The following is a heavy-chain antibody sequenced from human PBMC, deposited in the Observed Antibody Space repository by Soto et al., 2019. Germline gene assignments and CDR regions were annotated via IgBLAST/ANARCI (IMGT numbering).Heavy chain of an antibody. CDR1: GDSVSSNSAA. CDR2: TYYRSKWYN. CDR3: VRGIAGSWYGDNGAFDI. J-gene: IGHJ3*02. D-gene: IGHD2-15*01. Sequence: SQTLSLTCAISGDSVSSNSAAWNWIRQSPSRGLEWLGRTYYRSKWYNDYAVSVKSRITINPDTSKNQFSLQLNSVTPEDTAVYFCVRGIAGSWYGDNGAFDIWGQGTMVTVSS. V-gene: IGHV6-1*01.